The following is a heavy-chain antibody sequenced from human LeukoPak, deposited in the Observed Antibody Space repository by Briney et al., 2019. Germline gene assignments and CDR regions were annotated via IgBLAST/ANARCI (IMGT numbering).Heavy chain of an antibody. D-gene: IGHD2-2*01. CDR1: GFTFTSSA. Sequence: SVKVSCKASGFTFTSSAMQWVRQARGQRLEWIGWIVVGSGNTNYAQKFQERVTITRDMSTSTAYMELSSLRSGDTAVYYCAATVPLGYCSSTSCYNWFDPWGQGTLVTVSS. CDR3: AATVPLGYCSSTSCYNWFDP. J-gene: IGHJ5*02. V-gene: IGHV1-58*02. CDR2: IVVGSGNT.